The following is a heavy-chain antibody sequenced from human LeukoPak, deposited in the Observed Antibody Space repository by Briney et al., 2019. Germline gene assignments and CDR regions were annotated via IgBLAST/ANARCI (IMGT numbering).Heavy chain of an antibody. D-gene: IGHD4-17*01. CDR2: ISISGNKI. CDR3: ANELRPNDY. CDR1: GLTFSNRA. Sequence: GGSLRLSCVVSGLTFSNRAMTWVRQAPGKGLEWVSSISISGNKILNADSVKGRFTISRDNSKNTLFLQMNSLQAEDTGVYFCANELRPNDYWGQGTLVTVS. V-gene: IGHV3-23*01. J-gene: IGHJ4*02.